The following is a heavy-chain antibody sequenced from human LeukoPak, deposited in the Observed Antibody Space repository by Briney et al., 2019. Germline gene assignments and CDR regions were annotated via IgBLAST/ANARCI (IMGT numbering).Heavy chain of an antibody. J-gene: IGHJ4*02. V-gene: IGHV4-61*02. D-gene: IGHD3-10*01. CDR3: ARAPYYYGSGSYYPFDY. CDR1: GGSISSGSYY. CDR2: IYTSGST. Sequence: PSQTLSLTCTVSGGSISSGSYYWSWIRQPAGKGLEWIGRIYTSGSTNYNPSLKSRVTISVDTSKNQFSLKLSSVTAADTAVYYCARAPYYYGSGSYYPFDYWGQGTLVTVSS.